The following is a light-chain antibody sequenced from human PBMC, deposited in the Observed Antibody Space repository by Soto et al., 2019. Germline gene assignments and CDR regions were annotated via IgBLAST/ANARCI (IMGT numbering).Light chain of an antibody. CDR3: QSYDRSLSRAGVV. J-gene: IGLJ2*01. CDR2: GNS. Sequence: QSVLTQPPSVSGAPGQRVTISCTGSSSNIGAGYDVHWYQQLPGTAPKLLIYGNSNRPSGVPDRFSGSKSGTSATLAITGPQAEADADYYCQSYDRSLSRAGVVFVGGTKLTVL. V-gene: IGLV1-40*01. CDR1: SSNIGAGYD.